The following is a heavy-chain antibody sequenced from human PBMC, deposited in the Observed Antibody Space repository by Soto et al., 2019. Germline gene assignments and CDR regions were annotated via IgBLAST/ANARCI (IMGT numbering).Heavy chain of an antibody. CDR3: ARGITMVRGVPAGGMDV. CDR2: IWYDGSNK. V-gene: IGHV3-33*01. J-gene: IGHJ6*02. D-gene: IGHD3-10*01. Sequence: QVQLVESGGGVVQPGRSLRLSCAASGFTFSSYGMHWVRQAPGKGLEWVAVIWYDGSNKYYADSVKGRFTISRDNSKNXQYLQRNSLRAEDTAVYYCARGITMVRGVPAGGMDVWGQGTTVTVSS. CDR1: GFTFSSYG.